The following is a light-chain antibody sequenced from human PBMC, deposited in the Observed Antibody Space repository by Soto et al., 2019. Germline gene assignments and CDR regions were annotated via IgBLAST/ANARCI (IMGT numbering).Light chain of an antibody. CDR1: SSDVGSYNL. CDR2: EVS. V-gene: IGLV2-23*02. Sequence: QSALTQPASVSGSPGQSITISCTGTSSDVGSYNLVSWYQQHPGKAPKLMIYEVSKRPSGVSNRFSGSKSGNTASLTISGLQADDEADYYFCSYAGSSTLVVFGGGTKLTVL. J-gene: IGLJ2*01. CDR3: CSYAGSSTLVV.